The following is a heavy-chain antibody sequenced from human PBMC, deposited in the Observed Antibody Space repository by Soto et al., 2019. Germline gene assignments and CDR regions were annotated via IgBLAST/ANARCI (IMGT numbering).Heavy chain of an antibody. CDR2: INHSGST. J-gene: IGHJ6*02. Sequence: SETLSLTCAVYGGSFSGYYWSWIRQPPGKGLEWIGEINHSGSTNYNPSLKSRVTISVDTSKNQFSLKLSSVTAADTAVYYCARGLRVRGVSYYYYGMDVWGQGTTVT. D-gene: IGHD3-10*01. CDR1: GGSFSGYY. V-gene: IGHV4-34*01. CDR3: ARGLRVRGVSYYYYGMDV.